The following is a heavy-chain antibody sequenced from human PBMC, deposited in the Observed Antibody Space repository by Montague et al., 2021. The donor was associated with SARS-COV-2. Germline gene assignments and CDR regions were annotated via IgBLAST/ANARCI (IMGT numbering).Heavy chain of an antibody. Sequence: SETLSLTCTGSGGSNSSVDWSWFRQPPGKGLEWIGYISGSGSTNYNPSLTSRVTMSVDTSKNQFSLKVNSVTAADTAVYYCARHYSATLPAVYWGQGTLVTVSS. V-gene: IGHV4-59*08. CDR3: ARHYSATLPAVY. J-gene: IGHJ4*02. CDR2: ISGSGST. CDR1: GGSNSSVD. D-gene: IGHD2-15*01.